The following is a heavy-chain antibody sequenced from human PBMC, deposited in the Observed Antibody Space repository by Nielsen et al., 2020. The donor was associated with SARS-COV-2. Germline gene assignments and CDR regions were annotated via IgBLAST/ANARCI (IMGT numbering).Heavy chain of an antibody. Sequence: GGSLRLSCAASGFTFSNAWMSWVRQAPGKGLEWVGRIKSKTDGGTTDYAAPVKGRFTISRDDSKNTPYLQMNSLKTEDTAVYYCTPWYSGSYTGPFDYWGQGTLVTVSS. D-gene: IGHD1-26*01. CDR3: TPWYSGSYTGPFDY. CDR2: IKSKTDGGTT. CDR1: GFTFSNAW. V-gene: IGHV3-15*01. J-gene: IGHJ4*02.